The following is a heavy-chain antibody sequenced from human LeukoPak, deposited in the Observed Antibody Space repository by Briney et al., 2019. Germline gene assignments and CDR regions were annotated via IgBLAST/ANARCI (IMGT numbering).Heavy chain of an antibody. J-gene: IGHJ4*02. CDR1: GYTFTSYY. Sequence: ASVKVSCKASGYTFTSYYMHWVRQAPGQGLEGMGIINPSGGSTSYAQKFQGRVTMTRDMSTSTVYMELSSLRSEDTAVYYCARGGPAAPHFDYWGQGTLVTVSS. CDR2: INPSGGST. D-gene: IGHD2-2*01. V-gene: IGHV1-46*01. CDR3: ARGGPAAPHFDY.